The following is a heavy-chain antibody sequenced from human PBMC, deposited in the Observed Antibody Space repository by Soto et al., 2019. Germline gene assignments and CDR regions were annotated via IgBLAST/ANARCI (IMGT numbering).Heavy chain of an antibody. Sequence: QLQLQESGSGLVRPSQTLSLTCAVSGGSISSGGYSWNWIRQPPGKGLEWIGYIYHSGSTLYNPSLKSRVTISVDKSKNQFSLKLSSVTAADTAVYCAGDQLEGHWFDPWGQGTLVTVSS. J-gene: IGHJ5*02. CDR3: AGDQLEGHWFDP. CDR2: IYHSGST. V-gene: IGHV4-30-2*01. CDR1: GGSISSGGYS. D-gene: IGHD1-1*01.